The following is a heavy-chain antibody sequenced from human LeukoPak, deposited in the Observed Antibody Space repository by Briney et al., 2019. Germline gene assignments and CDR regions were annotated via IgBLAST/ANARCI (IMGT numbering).Heavy chain of an antibody. CDR1: GFTFSSYA. CDR2: ISGSGGST. CDR3: AKDRWARSGDLFDY. V-gene: IGHV3-23*01. J-gene: IGHJ4*02. D-gene: IGHD1-26*01. Sequence: GGSLRLSCAASGFTFSSYAMSWVRQAPGKELEWVSTISGSGGSTYYADSVKGRFTISRDNSKNTLYLQVNSLRAEDTAVYYCAKDRWARSGDLFDYWGQGTLVTVSS.